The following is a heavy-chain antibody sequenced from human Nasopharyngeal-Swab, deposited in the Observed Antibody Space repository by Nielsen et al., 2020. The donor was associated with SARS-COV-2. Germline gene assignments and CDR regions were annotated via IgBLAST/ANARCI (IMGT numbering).Heavy chain of an antibody. V-gene: IGHV4/OR15-8*01. CDR3: VRHGVSGWCFRD. D-gene: IGHD6-19*01. Sequence: TLSPTWLLSAASTSSSYWWCWVRQPPGMGMEWIAQLALGGSTAHNPSRTSRVIISVDPPKNLLFLNLNSVTAADTATYYCVRHGVSGWCFRDWGQGTLVTVSS. J-gene: IGHJ1*01. CDR2: LALGGST. CDR1: AASTSSSYW.